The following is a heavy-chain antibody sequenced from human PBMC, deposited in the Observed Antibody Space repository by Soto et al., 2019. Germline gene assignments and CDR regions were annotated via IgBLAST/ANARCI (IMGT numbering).Heavy chain of an antibody. CDR2: IYYSGST. Sequence: SETLSLTCTVSGGSISSYYWSWIRQPPGKGLEWIGYIYYSGSTNYNPSLKSRVTISVDTSKNQFSLELSSVTAADTAVYYCARVSRSSHTYAYYGMDVWGQGTTVTVSS. D-gene: IGHD6-13*01. J-gene: IGHJ6*02. CDR3: ARVSRSSHTYAYYGMDV. V-gene: IGHV4-59*01. CDR1: GGSISSYY.